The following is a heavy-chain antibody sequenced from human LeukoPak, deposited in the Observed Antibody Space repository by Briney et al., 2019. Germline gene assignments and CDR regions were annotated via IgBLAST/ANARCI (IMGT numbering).Heavy chain of an antibody. J-gene: IGHJ5*02. CDR2: ISSGGSTI. Sequence: GGSLRLSCAASGFTFSSHEMNWVRQPPGKGLEWVSYISSGGSTIYYADSVKGRFTVSRDNAKNSLYLQMNSLRAEDTALCYCARDVWFDPWGQGTLVTVSS. CDR3: ARDVWFDP. V-gene: IGHV3-48*03. CDR1: GFTFSSHE.